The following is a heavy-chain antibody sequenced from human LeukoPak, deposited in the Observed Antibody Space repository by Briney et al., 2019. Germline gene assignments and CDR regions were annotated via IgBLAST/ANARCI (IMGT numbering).Heavy chain of an antibody. CDR3: ARGGYYGSGNDFRFDP. J-gene: IGHJ5*02. V-gene: IGHV4-59*01. Sequence: PSETLSLTCTVSGGSFSSYFWSWIRQPPGKGLEWIGYIYYSGSTNYKPSLKSRVTISVDTSKNQFSLKLSSVTAADTAVYYCARGGYYGSGNDFRFDPWGQGTQVTVSS. CDR2: IYYSGST. CDR1: GGSFSSYF. D-gene: IGHD3-10*01.